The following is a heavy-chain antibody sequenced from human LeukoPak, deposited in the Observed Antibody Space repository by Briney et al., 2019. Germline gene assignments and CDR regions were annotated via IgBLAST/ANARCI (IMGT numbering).Heavy chain of an antibody. CDR3: ARPTVTPWAFDY. J-gene: IGHJ4*02. D-gene: IGHD4-4*01. CDR2: IIPILGIA. CDR1: GGTFSSYA. Sequence: ASVKVSCKASGGTFSSYAISWVRQAPGQGLEWMGRIIPILGIANYAQKFQGRVTITADKSTSTAYMELSGLRSEDTAVYYCARPTVTPWAFDYWGQGTLVTVSS. V-gene: IGHV1-69*04.